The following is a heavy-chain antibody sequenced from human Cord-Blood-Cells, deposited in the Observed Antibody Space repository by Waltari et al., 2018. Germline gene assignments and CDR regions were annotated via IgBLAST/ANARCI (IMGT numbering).Heavy chain of an antibody. CDR1: GGSFSGYY. V-gene: IGHV4-34*01. CDR3: ARVECYYFDY. D-gene: IGHD3-3*01. Sequence: QVQLQQWGAGLLKPSGTLSLTCAVYGGSFSGYYWSWIRQPPGKGLEWIGEINHSGSTNYNPSLKSRVTISVGTSKNQFSLKLSSVTAADTAVYYCARVECYYFDYWGQGTLVTVSS. J-gene: IGHJ4*02. CDR2: INHSGST.